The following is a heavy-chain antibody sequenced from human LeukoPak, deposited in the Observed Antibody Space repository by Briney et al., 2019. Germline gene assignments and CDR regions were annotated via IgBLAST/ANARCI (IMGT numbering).Heavy chain of an antibody. CDR1: GFTFDDYG. D-gene: IGHD3-10*01. CDR3: ARAMVRGVIPY. Sequence: GGSLRLSCAASGFTFDDYGMSWVRQAPGKGPEWVSAINWNGGSTGYADSVKGRFTISRDNSRNIMNLQTDSLRPEDTALYYCARAMVRGVIPYWGQGTLVTVSS. CDR2: INWNGGST. V-gene: IGHV3-20*04. J-gene: IGHJ4*02.